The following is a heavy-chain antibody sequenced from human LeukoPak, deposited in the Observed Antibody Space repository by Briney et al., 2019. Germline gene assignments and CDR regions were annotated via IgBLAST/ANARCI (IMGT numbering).Heavy chain of an antibody. CDR3: ARRGGYNWFDP. J-gene: IGHJ5*02. CDR2: IYPGDSDT. D-gene: IGHD3-16*01. V-gene: IGHV5-51*01. Sequence: VEALNISCQGSGYRFTSYWIVWVREPPGQGLGWMGIIYPGDSDTRYSPSFQGQVTISADKSISTASLQWSSVKASDTAMYYCARRGGYNWFDPWGQGTLVTVSS. CDR1: GYRFTSYW.